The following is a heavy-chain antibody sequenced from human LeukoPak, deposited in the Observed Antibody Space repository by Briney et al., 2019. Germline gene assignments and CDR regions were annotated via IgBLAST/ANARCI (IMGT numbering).Heavy chain of an antibody. J-gene: IGHJ4*02. CDR1: GFTVSSNY. CDR2: IYSGGST. D-gene: IGHD2-15*01. Sequence: AGGSLRLSCAASGFTVSSNYMSWVRQAPGKGLEWVSVIYSGGSTYYADSVKGRFTISRDNSKNTLYLQMNSLRAEDTAVYYCARDLGYCSGGSCYSFDYWGQGTLVTVSS. CDR3: ARDLGYCSGGSCYSFDY. V-gene: IGHV3-53*01.